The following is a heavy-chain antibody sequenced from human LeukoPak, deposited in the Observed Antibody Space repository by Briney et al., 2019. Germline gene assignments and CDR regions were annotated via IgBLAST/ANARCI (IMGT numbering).Heavy chain of an antibody. Sequence: SETLSLTCAVSGGSFSGYYWSWIRQPPGKGLEWIGEINHSGSTNYNPSLKSRVTISVDTSKNQFSLKLSSVTAADTAVYYCARGITMVRGVISNFDYWGQGTLVTVSS. CDR2: INHSGST. CDR1: GGSFSGYY. D-gene: IGHD3-10*01. J-gene: IGHJ4*02. V-gene: IGHV4-34*01. CDR3: ARGITMVRGVISNFDY.